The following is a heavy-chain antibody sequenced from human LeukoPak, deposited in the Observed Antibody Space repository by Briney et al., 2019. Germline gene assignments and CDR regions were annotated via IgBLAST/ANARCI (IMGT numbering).Heavy chain of an antibody. J-gene: IGHJ4*02. CDR3: ARDFGYSSSFDY. V-gene: IGHV1-2*02. Sequence: ASVKVSCKASGYTFTGYYMHWVRQAPGQGLEWMGWINPNSGGTNYAQKFQGRVTMTRDTSISTAYMELSRLRSDDTAVYYCARDFGYSSSFDYWGQGTLVIVSS. CDR1: GYTFTGYY. D-gene: IGHD6-13*01. CDR2: INPNSGGT.